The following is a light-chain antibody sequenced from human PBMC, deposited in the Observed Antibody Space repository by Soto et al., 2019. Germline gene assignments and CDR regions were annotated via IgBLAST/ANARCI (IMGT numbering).Light chain of an antibody. J-gene: IGKJ2*01. CDR2: KAS. Sequence: DIPMTQSPSTLSASVGDRVTITCRASQSISSWLAWYQQKPGKAPNLLIYKASTLGSGVPSRFSGGGSGTAVTLTISSLQPDDFAAYYCQQQSSSSPYTFGQGTKLEIK. V-gene: IGKV1-5*03. CDR1: QSISSW. CDR3: QQQSSSSPYT.